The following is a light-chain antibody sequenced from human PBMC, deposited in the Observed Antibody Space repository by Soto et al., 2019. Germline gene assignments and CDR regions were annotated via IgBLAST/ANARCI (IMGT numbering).Light chain of an antibody. J-gene: IGKJ4*01. Sequence: ENVLTQSPATLSVSPGERATLSCRTSQIIGTNLAWYQQKPGQAPRLLIYGAFIRAPGFPVRFRGTGSGSEFTLSISSLEPEDFAVYYCQQRSTWPLTFGGGTKVEI. CDR3: QQRSTWPLT. CDR2: GAF. V-gene: IGKV3-11*01. CDR1: QIIGTN.